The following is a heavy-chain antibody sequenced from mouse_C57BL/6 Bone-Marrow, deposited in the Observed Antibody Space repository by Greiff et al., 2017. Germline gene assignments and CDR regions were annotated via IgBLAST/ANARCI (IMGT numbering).Heavy chain of an antibody. J-gene: IGHJ3*01. Sequence: EVQLQQSGAELVRPGASVKLSCTASGFNIKDDYMHWVKQRPEQGLEWIGWIDPENGDTEYASKFQGKATITADTSSNTAYLQLSSLTSEYTAVYYCTTKAYGSSPFAYWGQGTLVTVSA. CDR1: GFNIKDDY. D-gene: IGHD1-1*01. CDR2: IDPENGDT. V-gene: IGHV14-4*01. CDR3: TTKAYGSSPFAY.